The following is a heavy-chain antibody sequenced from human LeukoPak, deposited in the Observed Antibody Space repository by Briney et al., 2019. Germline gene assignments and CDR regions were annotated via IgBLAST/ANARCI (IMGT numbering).Heavy chain of an antibody. Sequence: GGSLRLSCAASGFTVSSNYMSWVRQAPGKGLEWVSVIYSGGSTYCADSVKGRFTISRDNSKNTLYLQMNSLRAEDTAVYYCARGKDDYGDYVLNYYFDYWGQGTLVTVSS. D-gene: IGHD4-17*01. J-gene: IGHJ4*02. CDR3: ARGKDDYGDYVLNYYFDY. CDR1: GFTVSSNY. CDR2: IYSGGST. V-gene: IGHV3-53*01.